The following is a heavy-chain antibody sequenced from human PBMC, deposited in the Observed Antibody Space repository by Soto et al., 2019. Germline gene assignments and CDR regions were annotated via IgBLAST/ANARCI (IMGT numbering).Heavy chain of an antibody. CDR1: GFTFSHY. Sequence: PGGSLRLSCAASGFTFSHYMSWVRQAPGRGLEGVAVMDSGGSTAYTDSVEGRFTISRDDSKKTVYLQMSSLRAEDTAVYYCAREVPSTWRGNWFDPWGPGTLVTVSS. V-gene: IGHV3-53*01. CDR2: MDSGGST. J-gene: IGHJ5*02. CDR3: AREVPSTWRGNWFDP. D-gene: IGHD1-26*01.